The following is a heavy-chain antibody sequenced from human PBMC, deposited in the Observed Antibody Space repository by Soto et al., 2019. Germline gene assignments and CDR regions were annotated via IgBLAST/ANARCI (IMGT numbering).Heavy chain of an antibody. J-gene: IGHJ5*02. CDR1: GYTFTRYT. CDR2: INPDNGNT. Sequence: ASVKVSCKASGYTFTRYTMNWVRQAPGQRLEWMGWINPDNGNTKSSQKFQDRVIITRDTSASTAYMDLSSLRSEDAAVYYCARGIATGQLDPWGQGTLVTVSS. D-gene: IGHD2-15*01. CDR3: ARGIATGQLDP. V-gene: IGHV1-3*01.